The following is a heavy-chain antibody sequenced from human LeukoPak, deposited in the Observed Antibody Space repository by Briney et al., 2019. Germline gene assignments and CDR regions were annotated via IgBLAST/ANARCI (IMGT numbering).Heavy chain of an antibody. D-gene: IGHD3-10*01. V-gene: IGHV3-49*04. CDR1: GFTFGDYA. J-gene: IGHJ6*03. Sequence: GGSLRLSCTASGFTFGDYAMSWVRQAPGKGLEWVGFIRSKAYGGTTQYAASVKGRFTISRDDSKSIAYLQMNSLKTEDTAVYYCTRSMVRGVNYYYYMDVWGKGTTVTISS. CDR3: TRSMVRGVNYYYYMDV. CDR2: IRSKAYGGTT.